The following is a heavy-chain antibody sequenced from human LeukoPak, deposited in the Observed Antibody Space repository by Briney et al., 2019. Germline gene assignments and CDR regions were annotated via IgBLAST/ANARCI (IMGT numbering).Heavy chain of an antibody. CDR3: ARPPVGSSWGDAFDI. D-gene: IGHD6-13*01. V-gene: IGHV4-39*01. Sequence: PSETLSLICTVSGGSVSSSSYYWGWIRQPPGKGLEWIGTIYFSGSTYYNPSLKSRVTISVDTSKNQFSLKLTSVTAADTAMYYCARPPVGSSWGDAFDIWGQGTLVTVSS. J-gene: IGHJ3*02. CDR1: GGSVSSSSYY. CDR2: IYFSGST.